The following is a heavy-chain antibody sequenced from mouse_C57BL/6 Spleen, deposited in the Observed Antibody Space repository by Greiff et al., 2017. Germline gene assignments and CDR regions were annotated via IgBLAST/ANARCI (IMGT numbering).Heavy chain of an antibody. V-gene: IGHV5-4*03. Sequence: EVMLVEPGGGLVKPGGSLKLSCAASGFTFSSYAMSWVRQTPEKRLEWVATISDGGSYTYYPDNVKGRFTISRDNTKNNLYLRMSHLKSEDTAMYYCARVTGTGGDYFDYWGQGTTRTVSS. D-gene: IGHD4-1*01. CDR2: ISDGGSYT. J-gene: IGHJ2*01. CDR1: GFTFSSYA. CDR3: ARVTGTGGDYFDY.